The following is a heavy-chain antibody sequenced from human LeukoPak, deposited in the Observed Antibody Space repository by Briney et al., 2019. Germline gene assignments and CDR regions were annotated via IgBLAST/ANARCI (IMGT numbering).Heavy chain of an antibody. V-gene: IGHV3-33*06. CDR3: AKRNSNYFFDY. D-gene: IGHD1/OR15-1a*01. Sequence: PGGSLRLSCAPSGFTFSNCGMHWVRPAPGKGLGWVAIIWYDGSNKYYADSVKGRFTISRDNSKNMLYLQMPSLRAEDTAVYYCAKRNSNYFFDYWGQGTLVTASS. J-gene: IGHJ4*02. CDR2: IWYDGSNK. CDR1: GFTFSNCG.